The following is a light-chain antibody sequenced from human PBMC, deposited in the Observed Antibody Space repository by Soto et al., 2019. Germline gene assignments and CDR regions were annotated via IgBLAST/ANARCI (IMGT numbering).Light chain of an antibody. CDR1: QTVSSNC. Sequence: EVVLTQSPGTLSLSPGERATLSCRASQTVSSNCLAWYQQKPGQAPRLLIYGASSRATGIPDRFSGSGSGTDFTLTINRLEAEDFAVFYCQQYGRSPLTFGGGTKVEIK. CDR2: GAS. V-gene: IGKV3-20*01. J-gene: IGKJ4*01. CDR3: QQYGRSPLT.